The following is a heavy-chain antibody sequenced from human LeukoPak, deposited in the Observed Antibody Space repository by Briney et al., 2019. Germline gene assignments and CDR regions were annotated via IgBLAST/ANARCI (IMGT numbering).Heavy chain of an antibody. J-gene: IGHJ4*02. D-gene: IGHD3-22*01. V-gene: IGHV1-18*01. CDR1: GYTFTSYG. CDR3: ATAFYYDSSGYSAHYFDY. Sequence: ASVKVSCKTSGYTFTSYGITWVRQAPGQGLEWMGWISVYNGHTNYAQKLQDRVTMTTDTSTTTAYMELRSLRSDDTAIYYCATAFYYDSSGYSAHYFDYWGQGTLVTVSS. CDR2: ISVYNGHT.